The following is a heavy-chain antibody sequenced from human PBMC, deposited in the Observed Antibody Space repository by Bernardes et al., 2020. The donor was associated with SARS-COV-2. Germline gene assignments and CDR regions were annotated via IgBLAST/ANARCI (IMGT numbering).Heavy chain of an antibody. CDR2: IYYDVST. J-gene: IGHJ6*02. V-gene: IGHV4-59*01. CDR1: GGSISSNY. Sequence: TLSRTCTFSGGSISSNYWSWIRQPPGKGLEWIGDIYYDVSTKYNPSLKSRLTIPIDMSRNQLSLKLNSVTTADTAVYYCARYCTSPTCLIPEYYGMDVWGQGTTVTVSS. D-gene: IGHD2-2*01. CDR3: ARYCTSPTCLIPEYYGMDV.